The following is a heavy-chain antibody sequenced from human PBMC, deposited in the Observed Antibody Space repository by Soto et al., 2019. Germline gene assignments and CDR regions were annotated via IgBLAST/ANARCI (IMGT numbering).Heavy chain of an antibody. CDR3: ARGDPVMDAFDI. CDR1: GGTFSSYT. CDR2: IIPILGIA. V-gene: IGHV1-69*02. Sequence: QVQLVQSGAEVKKPGSSVKVSCKASGGTFSSYTISWVRRAPGQGLEWMGRIIPILGIANYAQKFQGRVTITADKSTSTAYMELSSLRSEDTAVYYCARGDPVMDAFDIWGQGTMVTVSS. J-gene: IGHJ3*02. D-gene: IGHD2-21*01.